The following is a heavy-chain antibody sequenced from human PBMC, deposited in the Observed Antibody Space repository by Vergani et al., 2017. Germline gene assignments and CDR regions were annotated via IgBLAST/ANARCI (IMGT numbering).Heavy chain of an antibody. CDR3: ARGGYCSGGSCYSGYFDY. V-gene: IGHV3-30-3*01. Sequence: QVQLVESGGGVVQPGRSLRLSCAASGFTFSSYAMHWVRQAPGKGLEWVAVISYDGSNKYYADSVKGRFTISRVNSKNTLYLQMNSLRAEDTAVYYCARGGYCSGGSCYSGYFDYWGQGTLVTVSS. J-gene: IGHJ4*02. CDR1: GFTFSSYA. D-gene: IGHD2-15*01. CDR2: ISYDGSNK.